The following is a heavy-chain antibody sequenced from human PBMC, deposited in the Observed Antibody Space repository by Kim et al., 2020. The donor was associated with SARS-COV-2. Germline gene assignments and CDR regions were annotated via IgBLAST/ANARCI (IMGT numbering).Heavy chain of an antibody. CDR2: IYASGST. D-gene: IGHD3-16*01. CDR3: ARFGGNSSPFAP. CDR1: GDSISSGSYF. Sequence: SETLSLTCTVSGDSISSGSYFWSWIRQPAGKGLEWIGRIYASGSTTYNPSFEGRVTISVDTSNDQFSLELRSVTAADTAVYYCARFGGNSSPFAPWGQGTLVTVSS. V-gene: IGHV4-61*02. J-gene: IGHJ5*02.